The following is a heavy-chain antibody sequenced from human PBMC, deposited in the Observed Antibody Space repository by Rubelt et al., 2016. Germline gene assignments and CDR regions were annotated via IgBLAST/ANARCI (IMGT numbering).Heavy chain of an antibody. J-gene: IGHJ6*03. D-gene: IGHD5/OR15-5a*01. CDR3: ARRVYAYYYYIDV. V-gene: IGHV4-34*01. Sequence: QVQLQQWGAGLLKPSETLSLTCDVYGESFSANYWSWIRQPPGKGLEWIGEINHSGITNHNPSLKSRVTISVDTSKNQFSRKWSSVTAADTAVYDCARRVYAYYYYIDVWGTGTTVTVSS. CDR2: INHSGIT. CDR1: GESFSANY.